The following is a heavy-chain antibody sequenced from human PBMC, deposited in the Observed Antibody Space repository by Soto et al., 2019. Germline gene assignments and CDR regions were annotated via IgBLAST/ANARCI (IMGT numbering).Heavy chain of an antibody. J-gene: IGHJ4*02. CDR3: ARRYGSAIDY. CDR2: IYYSGST. D-gene: IGHD1-26*01. Sequence: QVQLQESGPGLVKRSETLSLTCTVSGGTISSWYWSWIRQPPGKGLEWIGYIYYSGSTNCNPSLKSRVTISVDTSKNQFSLKLSSVTAADTAVYYCARRYGSAIDYWGQGTLVTVSS. CDR1: GGTISSWY. V-gene: IGHV4-59*08.